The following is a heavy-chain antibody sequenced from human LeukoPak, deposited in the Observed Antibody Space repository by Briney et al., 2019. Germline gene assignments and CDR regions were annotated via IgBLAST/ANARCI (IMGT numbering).Heavy chain of an antibody. J-gene: IGHJ4*02. V-gene: IGHV1-46*01. CDR2: INPSGGST. D-gene: IGHD2-8*01. Sequence: ASVKVSCKASGYTFTSYYMHWVRQAPGQGLEWMGIINPSGGSTSYAQKFQGRVTMTRDMSTSTVYMELSSLRSEDTAVYYCARGYIVLMVYANAIDYWGQGTLVTVSS. CDR3: ARGYIVLMVYANAIDY. CDR1: GYTFTSYY.